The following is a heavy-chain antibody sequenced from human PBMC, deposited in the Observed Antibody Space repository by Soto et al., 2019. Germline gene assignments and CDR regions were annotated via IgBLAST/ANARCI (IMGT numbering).Heavy chain of an antibody. V-gene: IGHV3-48*02. J-gene: IGHJ4*02. CDR3: AREGRYSGSDYFDY. D-gene: IGHD5-12*01. CDR1: VFTFISYS. Sequence: GWSLRLSCGSSVFTFISYSMNWVRQAPGKGLEWISYISSSSSTIFYADSVKGRFTISRDNDKNSLYLQMNNLRDEDTAVYFCAREGRYSGSDYFDYWGQGTLVTVSS. CDR2: ISSSSSTI.